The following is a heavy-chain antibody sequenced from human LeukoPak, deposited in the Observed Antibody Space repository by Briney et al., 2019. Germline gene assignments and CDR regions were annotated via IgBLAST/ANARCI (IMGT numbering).Heavy chain of an antibody. CDR2: INHSGTT. V-gene: IGHV4-34*01. J-gene: IGHJ4*02. CDR3: ARGRRQLVRSWGY. CDR1: GGSFSGYY. D-gene: IGHD6-13*01. Sequence: SETLSLTCAVYGGSFSGYYWSWIRQPPGKGLEWIGEINHSGTTNYNPSLKSRVTISVDTSKNQFSLKLTSVTAADTAVYYCARGRRQLVRSWGYWGQGTLVTVSS.